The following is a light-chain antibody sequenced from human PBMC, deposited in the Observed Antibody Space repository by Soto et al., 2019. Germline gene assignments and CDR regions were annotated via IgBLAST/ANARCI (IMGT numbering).Light chain of an antibody. J-gene: IGKJ3*01. CDR1: QDVSRF. V-gene: IGKV1-9*01. Sequence: IQLTQSPSFLSASVGDRDTISCRASQDVSRFLAWYQQKPGKAPNLLIYAASTLQSGVPSRFSGSGSGTEFTLTISSLQTEDFATYYCQQLNSYVFTFGPGTKVDIK. CDR3: QQLNSYVFT. CDR2: AAS.